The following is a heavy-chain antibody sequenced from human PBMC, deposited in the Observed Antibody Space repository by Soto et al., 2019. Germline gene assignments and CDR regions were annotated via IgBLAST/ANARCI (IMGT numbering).Heavy chain of an antibody. J-gene: IGHJ4*02. CDR2: IIPIFGTA. Sequence: SVKVSCKASGGTFSSYAISWVRQAPGQGLEWMGGIIPIFGTANYAQKFQGWVTMTRDTSISTAYMELSRLRSDDTAVYYCARSVGATTGGFDYWGQGTLVTVSS. V-gene: IGHV1-69*05. D-gene: IGHD1-26*01. CDR1: GGTFSSYA. CDR3: ARSVGATTGGFDY.